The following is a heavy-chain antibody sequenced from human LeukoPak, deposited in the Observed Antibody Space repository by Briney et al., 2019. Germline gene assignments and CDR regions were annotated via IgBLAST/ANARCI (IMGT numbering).Heavy chain of an antibody. Sequence: GGSLRLSCAASGFTFSNYAMHWVRQAPGKGLEWVSAISGSGGSTYYADSVKGRFTISRDNSKNTLYLQMNSLRAEDTAVYYCASGSAMGALHYYYYYYMDVWGKGTTVTISS. J-gene: IGHJ6*03. CDR3: ASGSAMGALHYYYYYYMDV. CDR2: ISGSGGST. CDR1: GFTFSNYA. D-gene: IGHD2-15*01. V-gene: IGHV3-23*01.